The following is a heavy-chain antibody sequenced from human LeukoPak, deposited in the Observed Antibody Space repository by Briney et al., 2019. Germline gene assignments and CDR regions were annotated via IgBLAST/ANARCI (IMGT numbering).Heavy chain of an antibody. CDR2: IKHDGRDK. V-gene: IGHV3-7*01. J-gene: IGHJ4*02. D-gene: IGHD3-22*01. Sequence: PGGSLRLSCAASGFTFNNYWMTWVRQAPGEGPEWVATIKHDGRDKHYVDSVKGRFAISRDNANNSVHLQLNSLRAEDTAVYFCARSYTASGYYYGVAYWGQGTLVSVSS. CDR1: GFTFNNYW. CDR3: ARSYTASGYYYGVAY.